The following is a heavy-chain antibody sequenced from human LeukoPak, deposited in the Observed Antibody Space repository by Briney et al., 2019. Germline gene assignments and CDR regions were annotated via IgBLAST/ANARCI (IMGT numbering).Heavy chain of an antibody. Sequence: SVKVSCKASGYTFTGYYMHWVRQAPGQGLEWMGWINPNSGGTNYAQKFQGRVTMTRDTSISTVYMELSSLRSEDTAVYYCARVRDGYNDAYDIWGQGTMVTVHS. CDR1: GYTFTGYY. D-gene: IGHD5-24*01. J-gene: IGHJ3*02. V-gene: IGHV1-2*02. CDR3: ARVRDGYNDAYDI. CDR2: INPNSGGT.